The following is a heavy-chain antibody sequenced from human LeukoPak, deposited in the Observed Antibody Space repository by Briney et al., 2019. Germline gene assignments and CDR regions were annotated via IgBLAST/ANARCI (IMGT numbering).Heavy chain of an antibody. D-gene: IGHD3-22*01. CDR3: AKGSYYDSSGSFYFDY. Sequence: GGSLRLSCAASGFTFTSYPMNWVRQAPGKGLEWVSTISGGGGSTYYADSVKGRFTISRDNSKNTLYLQVNSLRAEDTAVYYCAKGSYYDSSGSFYFDYWGQGTLVTVSS. V-gene: IGHV3-23*01. CDR2: ISGGGGST. CDR1: GFTFTSYP. J-gene: IGHJ4*02.